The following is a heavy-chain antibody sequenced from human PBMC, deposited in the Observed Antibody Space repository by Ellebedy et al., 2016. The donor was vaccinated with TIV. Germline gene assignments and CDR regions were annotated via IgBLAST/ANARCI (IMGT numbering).Heavy chain of an antibody. CDR1: GFTFSSYW. Sequence: GGSLRLSXAASGFTFSSYWMHWVRQAPGKGLVWVSRINSDGSSTSYADSVKGRFTISRDNAKNTLYLQMNSLRAEDTAVYYCARDYGDYYGSGTGTGYFDYWGQGTLVTVSS. CDR3: ARDYGDYYGSGTGTGYFDY. J-gene: IGHJ4*02. V-gene: IGHV3-74*01. CDR2: INSDGSST. D-gene: IGHD3-10*01.